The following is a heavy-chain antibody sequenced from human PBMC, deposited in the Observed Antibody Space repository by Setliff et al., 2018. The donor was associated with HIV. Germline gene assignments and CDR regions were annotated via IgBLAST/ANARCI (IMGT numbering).Heavy chain of an antibody. Sequence: PGESLTISCVGSDYAFSNYWIGWVRQMPGKGLEWMGIIYPRDSKIRYSPSFQGQVTFSVDKSLNTAYLQWSSLKVSDSAIYYCVRYDVYEYGYQVFDIWGQGTTVTVSS. CDR1: DYAFSNYW. D-gene: IGHD5-12*01. CDR3: VRYDVYEYGYQVFDI. CDR2: IYPRDSKI. J-gene: IGHJ3*02. V-gene: IGHV5-51*01.